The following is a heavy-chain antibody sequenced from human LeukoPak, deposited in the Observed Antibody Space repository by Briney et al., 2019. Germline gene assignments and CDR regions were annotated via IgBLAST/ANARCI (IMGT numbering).Heavy chain of an antibody. CDR2: ISWNSGSI. V-gene: IGHV3-9*01. D-gene: IGHD3-16*01. CDR1: GFTFDDYA. J-gene: IGHJ3*02. CDR3: AKGLGEHDAFDI. Sequence: PGRSLRLSCAASGFTFDDYAMHWVRHAPGKGLEWVSGISWNSGSIGYADSVKGRFTISRDNAKNSLYLQMNSLRAEDTALYYCAKGLGEHDAFDIWGQGTMVTVSS.